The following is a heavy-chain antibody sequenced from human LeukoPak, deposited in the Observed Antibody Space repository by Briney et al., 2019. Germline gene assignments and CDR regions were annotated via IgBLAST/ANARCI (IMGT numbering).Heavy chain of an antibody. D-gene: IGHD2-2*01. CDR1: GGSINSYY. Sequence: PSETLSLTCTVSGGSINSYYWSWIRQPPGKGLEWIGYIYYSGSTNYNPSLRSRVTISVDTSKNQFSLKLSSVTAADTAVYYCARNIVVVPAAIGSHAFDIWGQGTMVTVSS. CDR3: ARNIVVVPAAIGSHAFDI. J-gene: IGHJ3*02. V-gene: IGHV4-59*01. CDR2: IYYSGST.